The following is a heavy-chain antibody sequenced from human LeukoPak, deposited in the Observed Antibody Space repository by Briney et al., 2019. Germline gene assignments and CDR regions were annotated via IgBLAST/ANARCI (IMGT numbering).Heavy chain of an antibody. CDR2: IIPIFGTA. J-gene: IGHJ3*02. Sequence: SVKVSCKASGGTFSSYAISWVRQAPGQGLEWMGGIIPIFGTANYAQKFQGRVTITTDESTSTAYMELSSLRSEDTAVYYCVRVDHYDYVPQAFDIWGQGTMVTVSS. V-gene: IGHV1-69*05. D-gene: IGHD3-16*01. CDR3: VRVDHYDYVPQAFDI. CDR1: GGTFSSYA.